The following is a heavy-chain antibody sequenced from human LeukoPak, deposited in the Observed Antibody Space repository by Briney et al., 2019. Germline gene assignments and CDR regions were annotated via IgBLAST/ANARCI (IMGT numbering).Heavy chain of an antibody. CDR1: GYTFTSYD. Sequence: GASVKVSCKASGYTFTSYDINWVRQATGQGLEWMGWMNPNSGNAGYAQKFQGRVTMTRNTSISTAYMELSSLRSEDTAVYYCARGRFLETNWFDPWGQGTLVTVSS. J-gene: IGHJ5*02. CDR2: MNPNSGNA. V-gene: IGHV1-8*01. D-gene: IGHD3-3*01. CDR3: ARGRFLETNWFDP.